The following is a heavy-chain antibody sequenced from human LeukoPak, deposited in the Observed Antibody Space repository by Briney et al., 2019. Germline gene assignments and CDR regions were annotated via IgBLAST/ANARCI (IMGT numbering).Heavy chain of an antibody. CDR2: ISNDESTI. CDR1: GFSFSSYW. Sequence: GGFLRLSCAASGFSFSSYWMHWVRQAPGKGPVWVSLISNDESTIIYADSVKGRFTISRDNAKNTLYLQMSSLRAEDTAVYYCARDVGTWGQGTLVTVSS. V-gene: IGHV3-74*01. CDR3: ARDVGT. J-gene: IGHJ5*02. D-gene: IGHD7-27*01.